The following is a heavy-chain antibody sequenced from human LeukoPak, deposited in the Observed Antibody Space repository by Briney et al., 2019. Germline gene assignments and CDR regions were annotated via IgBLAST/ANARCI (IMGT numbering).Heavy chain of an antibody. V-gene: IGHV3-53*01. Sequence: GGSLRLSGAASGFTVSSNYMSWVRQAPGKGLEWVSVIYSGGSTYYADSVKGRFTISRDKSKNTLYLQMNSLRAEDTAVYYCAKDSGDYQPHYFDYWGQGTLVTVSS. J-gene: IGHJ4*02. CDR2: IYSGGST. CDR3: AKDSGDYQPHYFDY. CDR1: GFTVSSNY. D-gene: IGHD4-17*01.